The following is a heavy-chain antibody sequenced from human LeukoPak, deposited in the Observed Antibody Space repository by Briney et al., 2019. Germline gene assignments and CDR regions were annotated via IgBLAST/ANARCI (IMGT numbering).Heavy chain of an antibody. CDR1: GFSFNNKG. CDR2: IQSDGGGV. CDR3: SRDNNWAFDY. J-gene: IGHJ4*02. Sequence: GGSLRLSYAASGFSFNNKGAHWVRQAPGKGLEWVALIQSDGGGVFYSDSVKGRFTVSRDSSQNTVYLQMNSLRIEDTAVYFCSRDNNWAFDYWGQGTLVTVSS. V-gene: IGHV3-30*02. D-gene: IGHD1-1*01.